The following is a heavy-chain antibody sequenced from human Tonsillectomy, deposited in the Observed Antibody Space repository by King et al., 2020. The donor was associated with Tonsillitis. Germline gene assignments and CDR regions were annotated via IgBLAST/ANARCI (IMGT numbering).Heavy chain of an antibody. D-gene: IGHD3-3*01. CDR2: ILYDVSNK. CDR1: GFTFGTYA. V-gene: IGHV3-30-3*01. J-gene: IGHJ4*02. Sequence: VQLVESGGGVVQPGRSLRLSCAASGFTFGTYAMHWVRQAPGKGLGWVAVILYDVSNKYYANSVKGRFTISRDNSKNTLYLQMNSLGADDTAVYYCARELTIFGVVPPDYWGQGTLVTVSS. CDR3: ARELTIFGVVPPDY.